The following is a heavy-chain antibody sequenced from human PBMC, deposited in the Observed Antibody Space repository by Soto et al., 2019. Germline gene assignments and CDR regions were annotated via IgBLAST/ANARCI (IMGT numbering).Heavy chain of an antibody. CDR2: IIPILGIA. CDR3: ARDKSIVVVSAAIPIDAFDI. D-gene: IGHD2-2*01. V-gene: IGHV1-69*08. CDR1: GGTFSSYT. J-gene: IGHJ3*02. Sequence: QVQLVQSGAEVKKPGSSVKVSCKASGGTFSSYTISWVRQAPGQGLEWMGRIIPILGIANYAQKFQGRVTITADKSTSTAYMELSSLRSEDTAVYYCARDKSIVVVSAAIPIDAFDIWGQGTMVTVSS.